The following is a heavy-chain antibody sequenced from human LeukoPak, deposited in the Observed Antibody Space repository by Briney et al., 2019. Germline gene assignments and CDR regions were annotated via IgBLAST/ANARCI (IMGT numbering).Heavy chain of an antibody. CDR1: GGSISSSSYY. V-gene: IGHV4-39*01. D-gene: IGHD1-26*01. Sequence: SETLSLTCTVSGGSISSSSYYWGWIRQPPGKGLEWIGSIYYSGSTYYNPSLKSRVTISVDTSKNQFSLKLSSVTAADTAVYYCARKTWERRLFDYWGQGTLVTVSS. CDR2: IYYSGST. CDR3: ARKTWERRLFDY. J-gene: IGHJ4*02.